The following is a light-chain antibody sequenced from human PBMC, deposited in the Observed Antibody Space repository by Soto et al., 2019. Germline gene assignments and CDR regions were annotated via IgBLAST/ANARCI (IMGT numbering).Light chain of an antibody. V-gene: IGKV3-15*01. CDR3: HQYNNWPPGT. CDR1: QSVSSN. Sequence: EIVMTQSPATLSVSPGERATLSCRASQSVSSNLAWYQQKPGQAPRLLIYGASTRATRIPARFSGSVSGTEFTLTISSLQSEGFAVYYCHQYNNWPPGTFGGGTKVEIK. CDR2: GAS. J-gene: IGKJ4*01.